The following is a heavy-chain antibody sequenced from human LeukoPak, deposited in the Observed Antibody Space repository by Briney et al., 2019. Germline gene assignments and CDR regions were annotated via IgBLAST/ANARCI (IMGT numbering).Heavy chain of an antibody. CDR2: INPDSGIT. V-gene: IGHV1-2*02. D-gene: IGHD3-10*01. CDR1: GYSFTGYY. J-gene: IGHJ5*02. CDR3: ARVKKMRSGILMGFDP. Sequence: GASVKVSCKASGYSFTGYYIHWVRQAPGQGLEWMGWINPDSGITNYAQKFQDRVTMTRDTSISTASMELSRLRSDDTAVYYCARVKKMRSGILMGFDPWGQGTLVTVSS.